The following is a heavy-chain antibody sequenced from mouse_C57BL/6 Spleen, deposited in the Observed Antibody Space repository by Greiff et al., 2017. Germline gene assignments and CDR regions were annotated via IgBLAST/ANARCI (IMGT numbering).Heavy chain of an antibody. D-gene: IGHD3-3*01. CDR1: GYTFTSYW. V-gene: IGHV1-74*01. J-gene: IGHJ2*01. Sequence: QVNVKQPGAELVKPGASVKVSCKASGYTFTSYWMHWVKQRPGQGLEWIGRIHPSDSDTNYNQKFKGKATLTVDKSSSTAYMQLSSLTSEDSAVYYCATLGVVYFDYWGQGTTLTVSS. CDR3: ATLGVVYFDY. CDR2: IHPSDSDT.